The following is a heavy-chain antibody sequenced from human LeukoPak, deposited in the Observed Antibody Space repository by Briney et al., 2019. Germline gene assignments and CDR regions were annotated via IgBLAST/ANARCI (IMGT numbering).Heavy chain of an antibody. CDR3: ARDCLGTTDAFDI. Sequence: GGSLRLSCAASGFTFTTSWMNWVRQAPGKGLEWVAMIKGDGSQSYYVDSVRGRFTISRDNAKDSLYLQMNSLRAEDTAVYYCARDCLGTTDAFDIWGQGTMVTVSS. CDR2: IKGDGSQS. CDR1: GFTFTTSW. D-gene: IGHD1-7*01. V-gene: IGHV3-7*03. J-gene: IGHJ3*02.